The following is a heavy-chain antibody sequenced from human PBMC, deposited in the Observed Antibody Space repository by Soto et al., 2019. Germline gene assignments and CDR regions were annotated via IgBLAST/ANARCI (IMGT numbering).Heavy chain of an antibody. CDR1: GGSVSSNSYS. CDR2: IYSSENT. D-gene: IGHD3-9*01. CDR3: ARVMYDILTGYYAHDC. J-gene: IGHJ4*02. V-gene: IGHV4-39*01. Sequence: SETLSLTCTVSGGSVSSNSYSWGWIRQSPGKGLEWIGTIYSSENTYYNPSLLSRVTISVDTSKNQFSLNLSSVTAADTAVYYCARVMYDILTGYYAHDCWGQGTLVTVS.